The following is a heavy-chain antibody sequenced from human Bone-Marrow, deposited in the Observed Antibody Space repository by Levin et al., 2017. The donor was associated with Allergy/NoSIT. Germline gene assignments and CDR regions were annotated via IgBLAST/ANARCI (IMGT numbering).Heavy chain of an antibody. CDR3: ARDKSNGWIDY. D-gene: IGHD6-19*01. J-gene: IGHJ4*02. CDR1: GFTFSRSG. CDR2: IWFDGSRE. V-gene: IGHV3-33*01. Sequence: GGSLRLSCAPSGFTFSRSGMHWVRQAPGKGLEWVAVIWFDGSREYHADSVKGRFTISRDNSKNTLYLQMSSLRAEDTGFYYCARDKSNGWIDYWGQGTLVSVSS.